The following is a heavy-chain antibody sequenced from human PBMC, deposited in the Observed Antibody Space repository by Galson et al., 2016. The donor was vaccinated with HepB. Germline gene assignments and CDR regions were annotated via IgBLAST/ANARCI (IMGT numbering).Heavy chain of an antibody. CDR1: GHTFIDYG. CDR3: ARDPSRYCSNTSCYRAGY. Sequence: SVKVSCKASGHTFIDYGFTWVRQAPGQGLEWMGGINGHNGNTNYAQSFKGRVTMTTDTSTSTAYMELRSLRSDDTAVYYCARDPSRYCSNTSCYRAGYWGQGTLVTVSS. J-gene: IGHJ4*02. V-gene: IGHV1-18*04. CDR2: INGHNGNT. D-gene: IGHD2-2*02.